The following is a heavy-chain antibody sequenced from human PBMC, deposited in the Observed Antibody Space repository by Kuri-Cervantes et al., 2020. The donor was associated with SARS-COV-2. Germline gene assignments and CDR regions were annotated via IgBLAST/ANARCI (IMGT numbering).Heavy chain of an antibody. CDR3: AGEYSSFAMDAFDI. CDR2: TLYSGSP. D-gene: IGHD6-6*01. J-gene: IGHJ3*02. CDR1: GDSMDSVYYY. V-gene: IGHV4-30-4*01. Sequence: LRLSCIVSGDSMDSVYYYWSWIRQPPGKGLEWIGYTLYSGSPYYNPSLKSRLSISVDTSKKQFSLKLSSVTAADTAVYYCAGEYSSFAMDAFDIWGQGTMVTVSS.